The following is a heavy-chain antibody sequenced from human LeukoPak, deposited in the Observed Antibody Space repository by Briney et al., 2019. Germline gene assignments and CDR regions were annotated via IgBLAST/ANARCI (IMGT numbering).Heavy chain of an antibody. Sequence: PGGSLRLSCAASGFIFSHYTMTWVRQAPGKGLEWVSSINGSGDATKYADSVMGRFTISRDNSENTLYLQMNGLRDEDTAVYSCARSRSDALDIWGQGTTVTVSS. CDR2: INGSGDAT. D-gene: IGHD1-14*01. V-gene: IGHV3-23*01. CDR1: GFIFSHYT. CDR3: ARSRSDALDI. J-gene: IGHJ3*02.